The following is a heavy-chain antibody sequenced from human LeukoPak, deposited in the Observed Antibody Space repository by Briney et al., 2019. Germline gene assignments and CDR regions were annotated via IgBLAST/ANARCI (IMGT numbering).Heavy chain of an antibody. D-gene: IGHD3-10*01. J-gene: IGHJ6*02. CDR1: GFTFSNYA. CDR3: AKDPLDGSGSPHYYYYYGMDV. Sequence: PGGSLRLSCAASGFTFSNYAMSWVRQGPGKGLEWVSAISGSGGSTYYADSVKGRFTISRDNSKNTLYLQMNSLRAEDTAVYYCAKDPLDGSGSPHYYYYYGMDVWGQGTTVTVSS. V-gene: IGHV3-23*01. CDR2: ISGSGGST.